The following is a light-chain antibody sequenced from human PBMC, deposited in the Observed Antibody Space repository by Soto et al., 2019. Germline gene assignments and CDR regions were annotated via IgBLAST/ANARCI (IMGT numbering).Light chain of an antibody. CDR3: QQRSYWLT. CDR1: QSIITY. Sequence: EIVLTQSPATLSLSPGERATLSCRASQSIITYLAWYQHKPGQAPRLLIYDASNRATGIPARFSGSGSGTDFTLTISSLEPEDFAVYYCQQRSYWLTFGGGTKVEIE. CDR2: DAS. V-gene: IGKV3-11*01. J-gene: IGKJ4*01.